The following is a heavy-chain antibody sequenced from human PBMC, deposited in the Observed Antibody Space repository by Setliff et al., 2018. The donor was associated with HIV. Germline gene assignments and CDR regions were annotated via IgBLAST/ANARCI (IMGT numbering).Heavy chain of an antibody. CDR2: IYYSGST. CDR3: ARDHDYYDSSKSWGFDY. CDR1: GGSISSGDYY. Sequence: SETLSLTCTVSGGSISSGDYYWTWIRQHPGKGLEWIGYIYYSGSTYYNPSLKSRVTISIDTSKNQFSLKLKSVTAAGTAVYYCARDHDYYDSSKSWGFDYWGQGTLVTVSS. V-gene: IGHV4-30-4*08. J-gene: IGHJ4*02. D-gene: IGHD3-22*01.